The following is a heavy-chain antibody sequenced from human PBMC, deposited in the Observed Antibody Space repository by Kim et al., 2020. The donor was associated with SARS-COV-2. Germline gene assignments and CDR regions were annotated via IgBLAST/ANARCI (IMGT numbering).Heavy chain of an antibody. D-gene: IGHD3-3*01. CDR2: IKQDGSEK. CDR3: ARDSGSQRFLEWLNAHLYYYYGMDV. J-gene: IGHJ6*02. Sequence: GGSLRLSCAASGFTFSSYWMSWVRQAPGKGLEWVANIKQDGSEKYYVDSVKGRFTISRDNAKNSLYLQMNSLRAEDTAVYYCARDSGSQRFLEWLNAHLYYYYGMDVWGQGTTVTVSS. V-gene: IGHV3-7*01. CDR1: GFTFSSYW.